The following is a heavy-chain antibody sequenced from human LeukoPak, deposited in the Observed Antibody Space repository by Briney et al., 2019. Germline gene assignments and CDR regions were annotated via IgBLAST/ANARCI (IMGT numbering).Heavy chain of an antibody. CDR3: VSRRDYGINS. J-gene: IGHJ4*02. D-gene: IGHD4-17*01. CDR2: IYTAGST. V-gene: IGHV3-53*01. CDR1: GFSLTSYE. Sequence: GGSLRLSCVASGFSLTSYEMSWVRQAPGKGLEWVSVIYTAGSTYYADSAKGRFTISRDNSKNTVYLQMNSLRAEDTAVYYCVSRRDYGINSWGQGTLVTVSS.